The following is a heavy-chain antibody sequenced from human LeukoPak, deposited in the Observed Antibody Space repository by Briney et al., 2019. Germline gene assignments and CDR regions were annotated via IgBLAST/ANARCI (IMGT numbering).Heavy chain of an antibody. CDR1: GDSVSSNIAS. CDR3: ARGRHGDYVSLFGY. V-gene: IGHV6-1*01. Sequence: SQTLSLTCVISGDSVSSNIASWNWIRQSPSRGLEWLGRTYYRSRWYIDYASSVRGRITINPDTSKNQFSLQLNSVTPEDTAVYFCARGRHGDYVSLFGYWGQGTLVTVSS. CDR2: TYYRSRWYI. J-gene: IGHJ4*02. D-gene: IGHD3-16*01.